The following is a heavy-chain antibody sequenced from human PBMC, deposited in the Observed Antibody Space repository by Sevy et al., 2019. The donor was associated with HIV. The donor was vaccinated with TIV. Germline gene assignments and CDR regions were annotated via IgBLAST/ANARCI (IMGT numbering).Heavy chain of an antibody. CDR1: GFTFSNAW. V-gene: IGHV3-15*01. Sequence: GGSLRLSCAASGFTFSNAWMSWVRQAPGKGLEWVGRIKSKTDGGTTDYAAPVKGRFTISRDDSKNTRYLQMNSLKTEDTAVYYCTTDLWENYDSSGYFTIDYWGQGTLVTVSS. J-gene: IGHJ4*02. CDR3: TTDLWENYDSSGYFTIDY. D-gene: IGHD3-22*01. CDR2: IKSKTDGGTT.